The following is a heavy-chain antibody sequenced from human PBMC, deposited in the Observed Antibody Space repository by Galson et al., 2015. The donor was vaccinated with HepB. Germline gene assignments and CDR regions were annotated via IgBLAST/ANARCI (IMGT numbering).Heavy chain of an antibody. V-gene: IGHV3-30-3*01. Sequence: SLRLSCAASGFSFNYFPMHWVRQAPGKGLEWVAVISYTGSYTDYADFGRGRFTISRDNSKNALYLQMNSLRVEDTALYYCVRPRGAGAGDYQNWYVDLWGRGTLVTVSS. J-gene: IGHJ2*01. CDR1: GFSFNYFP. CDR3: VRPRGAGAGDYQNWYVDL. CDR2: ISYTGSYT. D-gene: IGHD4-17*01.